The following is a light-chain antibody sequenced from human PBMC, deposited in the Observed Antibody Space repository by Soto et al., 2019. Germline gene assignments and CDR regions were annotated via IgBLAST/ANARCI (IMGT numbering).Light chain of an antibody. CDR1: QSVSSN. CDR3: QQYNKFPSLT. CDR2: GAS. Sequence: EIVMTQSPATLSVSPGERATLSCRASQSVSSNLAWYQQKPGQAPRLLIYGASTMATGIPARFSGSGSGTEFTLTIGSLQSEDFAVYYCQQYNKFPSLTFGEGTKVEIK. J-gene: IGKJ4*01. V-gene: IGKV3-15*01.